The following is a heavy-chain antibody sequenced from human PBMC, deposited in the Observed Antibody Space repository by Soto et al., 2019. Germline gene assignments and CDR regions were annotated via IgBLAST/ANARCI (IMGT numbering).Heavy chain of an antibody. Sequence: GESLKISCKASGYTFTSYWIGWVRQMPEKGLEWMGIFYPGDSDTRYSPSFQGQVTISVDKSISTAYLQWSRLKASDSAIYYCARPYCSGGSCYSDAFDVWGQGTMVTVS. D-gene: IGHD2-15*01. CDR2: FYPGDSDT. CDR1: GYTFTSYW. J-gene: IGHJ3*01. V-gene: IGHV5-51*01. CDR3: ARPYCSGGSCYSDAFDV.